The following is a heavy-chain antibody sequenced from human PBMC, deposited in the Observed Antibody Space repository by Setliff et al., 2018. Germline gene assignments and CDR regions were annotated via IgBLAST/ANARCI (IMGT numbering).Heavy chain of an antibody. CDR3: VPLNLAGEARENFQL. V-gene: IGHV3-7*01. CDR1: GFRFSDYE. Sequence: PGGSLRLSCVASGFRFSDYEMNWVRQAPGKGLEWVANIKHDGIQKQYVDSVKGRFTIARDNAKNSVYLQMNSLSAEDTAVYYCVPLNLAGEARENFQLWGRGTLVTVSS. D-gene: IGHD3-16*01. J-gene: IGHJ1*01. CDR2: IKHDGIQK.